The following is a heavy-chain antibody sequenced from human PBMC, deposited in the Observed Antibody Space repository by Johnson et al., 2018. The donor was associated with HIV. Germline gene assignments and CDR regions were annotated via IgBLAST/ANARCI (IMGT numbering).Heavy chain of an antibody. V-gene: IGHV3-9*01. CDR3: ARPSVVTTLTTTPWAFDI. J-gene: IGHJ3*02. Sequence: VQLVESGGGVVQPGRSLRLSCAASGFTFDDYAMHWVRQAPGKGLEWVSGISWNSGSIGYADSVKGRFTISRDNAKNSLYLQMNSLRAEDTAVYYCARPSVVTTLTTTPWAFDIWGQGTMVTVSS. CDR1: GFTFDDYA. CDR2: ISWNSGSI. D-gene: IGHD4-17*01.